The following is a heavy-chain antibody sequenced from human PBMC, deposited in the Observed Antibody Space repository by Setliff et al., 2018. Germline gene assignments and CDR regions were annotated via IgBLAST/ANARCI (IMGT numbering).Heavy chain of an antibody. J-gene: IGHJ4*02. CDR3: ARINFYVSSGYYYAPEL. V-gene: IGHV1-18*01. D-gene: IGHD3-22*01. Sequence: ASVKVSCKSSGFTFTDYGITWVRQVPGQGLEWMGWINNYNFNTQYAQKFQGRVTVTADTSTTTAYMELRSLRADDTAVYYCARINFYVSSGYYYAPELWGQGTTVTSPQ. CDR1: GFTFTDYG. CDR2: INNYNFNT.